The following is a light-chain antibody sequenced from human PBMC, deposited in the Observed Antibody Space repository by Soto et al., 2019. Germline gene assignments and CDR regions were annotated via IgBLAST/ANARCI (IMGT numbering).Light chain of an antibody. CDR2: GAS. CDR1: QSVSSN. J-gene: IGKJ1*01. Sequence: IVMTQSPATLSVSPGERATLSCRASQSVSSNLAWYQQKPGQAPRLLIYGASTRATGIPARFSGSGSGTEFTLTINSLQSEDFAVYYCQQYNNLPWTFGQGTKV. CDR3: QQYNNLPWT. V-gene: IGKV3-15*01.